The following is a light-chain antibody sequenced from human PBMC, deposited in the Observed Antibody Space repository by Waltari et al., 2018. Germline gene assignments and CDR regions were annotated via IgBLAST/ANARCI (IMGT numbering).Light chain of an antibody. V-gene: IGLV5-45*03. CDR2: YKSDSDK. CDR1: SGINVASSR. J-gene: IGLJ3*02. Sequence: QAVLTQPSSLPASPGAPVSLTCTLRSGINVASSRIYWYQQKPGSPPQHLLRYKSDSDKQQGSGVPSRFSGSKDASANAWILLISGLQSEDEADYYCMIWYSSAWVFGGGTKLTVL. CDR3: MIWYSSAWV.